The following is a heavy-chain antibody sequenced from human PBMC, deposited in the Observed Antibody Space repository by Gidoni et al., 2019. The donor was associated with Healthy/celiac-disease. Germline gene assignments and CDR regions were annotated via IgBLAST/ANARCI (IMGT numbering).Heavy chain of an antibody. D-gene: IGHD1-26*01. J-gene: IGHJ3*02. CDR3: ARDGGGGSYHLDAFDI. CDR1: GGSISSYY. V-gene: IGHV4-59*01. Sequence: QVQLQESGPGLVKPSETLSLTCTVSGGSISSYYWSWIRQPPGKGLEWIGYIYYSGSTNYNPSLKSRVTISVDTSKNQFSLKLSSVTAADTAVYYCARDGGGGSYHLDAFDIWGQGTMVTVSS. CDR2: IYYSGST.